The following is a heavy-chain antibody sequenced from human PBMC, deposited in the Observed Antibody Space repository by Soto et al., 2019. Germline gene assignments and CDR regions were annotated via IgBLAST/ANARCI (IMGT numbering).Heavy chain of an antibody. CDR3: ASFYSSRGEFYYYGMDV. CDR2: INPNSGGT. D-gene: IGHD6-13*01. J-gene: IGHJ6*02. V-gene: IGHV1-2*02. CDR1: GYIFTGYF. Sequence: QVQLVQSGAEVKKPGASVKVSCQASGYIFTGYFMHWVRQAPGQGLEWMGWINPNSGGTNYAQKFQGRVTLTRDTSISTAYTDLSSLRSDDTAVYYCASFYSSRGEFYYYGMDVWGQGTTVTVSS.